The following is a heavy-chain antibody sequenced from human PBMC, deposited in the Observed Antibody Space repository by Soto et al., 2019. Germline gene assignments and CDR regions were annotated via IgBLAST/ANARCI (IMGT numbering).Heavy chain of an antibody. D-gene: IGHD4-17*01. Sequence: ASVKVSCKVSGYTLTELSMHWVRQAPGKGLEWMGGFDPEDGETIYAQKFQGRVTMTEDTSTDTAYMELSSLRSEDTAVYYCATLSTVTTNYYYYYYMDVLGKGTKVTVSS. CDR1: GYTLTELS. CDR3: ATLSTVTTNYYYYYYMDV. J-gene: IGHJ6*03. V-gene: IGHV1-24*01. CDR2: FDPEDGET.